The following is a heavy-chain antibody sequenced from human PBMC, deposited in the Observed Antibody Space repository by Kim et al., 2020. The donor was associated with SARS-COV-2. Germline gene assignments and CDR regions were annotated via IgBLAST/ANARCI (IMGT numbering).Heavy chain of an antibody. CDR3: ARRMAGYYFDY. J-gene: IGHJ4*02. CDR2: T. Sequence: TYYADSVKGRFTISRDNSKNTLYLQMNGLRADGTAVYYCARRMAGYYFDYWGQGTLVTVSS. V-gene: IGHV3-53*01. D-gene: IGHD6-19*01.